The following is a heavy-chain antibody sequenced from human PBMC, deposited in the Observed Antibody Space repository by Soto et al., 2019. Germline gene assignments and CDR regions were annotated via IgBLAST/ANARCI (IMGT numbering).Heavy chain of an antibody. Sequence: SETLSLTCAVSGGSISSGGYSWSWIRQPPGKGLEWIGYIYHSGSTYYNPSLKSRVTISLDRSKNQFSLKLSSVTAADTAVYYCARLPDYWGQGTLVTVSS. V-gene: IGHV4-30-2*01. J-gene: IGHJ4*02. CDR1: GGSISSGGYS. CDR3: ARLPDY. CDR2: IYHSGST.